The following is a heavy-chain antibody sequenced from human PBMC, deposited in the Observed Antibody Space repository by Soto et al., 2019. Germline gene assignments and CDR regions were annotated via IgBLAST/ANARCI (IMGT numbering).Heavy chain of an antibody. V-gene: IGHV3-30-3*01. CDR2: VSFDGSNK. CDR1: GFTFSTHA. J-gene: IGHJ4*02. D-gene: IGHD6-13*01. Sequence: QVQLVESGGGVVQPGRPLRLSCAASGFTFSTHAMHWVRQAPGKGLECVAIVSFDGSNKYYADSVKGRFTISRDNSKNTLYLQMSGLTPEDTAFYYCARDQTGITTAGGGRIDHWGQGTLVTVSS. CDR3: ARDQTGITTAGGGRIDH.